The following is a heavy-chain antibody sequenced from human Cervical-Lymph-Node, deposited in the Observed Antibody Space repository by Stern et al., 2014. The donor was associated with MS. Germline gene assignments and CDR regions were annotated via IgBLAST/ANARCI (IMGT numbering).Heavy chain of an antibody. Sequence: EVQLVESGGGLVKPGESLRLTCSGSGFTFSAYTMTWVRQAPGKGLEWVSSIISSGRFIHYTDSVKGRFTISRDNANNAVVLQMNSLRTDDTAYCARGKDGRWSHWGQGILVTVSS. J-gene: IGHJ4*02. D-gene: IGHD4-23*01. V-gene: IGHV3-21*01. CDR2: IISSGRFI. CDR3: ARGKDGRWSH. CDR1: GFTFSAYT.